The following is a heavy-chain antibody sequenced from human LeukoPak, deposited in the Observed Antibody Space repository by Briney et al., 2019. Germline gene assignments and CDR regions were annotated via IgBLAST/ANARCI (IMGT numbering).Heavy chain of an antibody. CDR1: GYTFTSYD. CDR2: MNPNSGNT. Sequence: GASVKVSCKASGYTFTSYDINWVRQATGQGLEWMGWMNPNSGNTGYAQKFQGRVTMTRNTSISTAYMELSSLRSEDTAVYYCARSRGGVAGTWGNYWGQGTLVTVSS. D-gene: IGHD6-19*01. CDR3: ARSRGGVAGTWGNY. J-gene: IGHJ4*02. V-gene: IGHV1-8*01.